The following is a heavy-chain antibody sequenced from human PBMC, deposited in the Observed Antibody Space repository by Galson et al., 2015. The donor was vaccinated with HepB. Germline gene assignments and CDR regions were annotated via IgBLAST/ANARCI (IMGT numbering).Heavy chain of an antibody. CDR2: ISYDGSNK. Sequence: SLRLSCAASGFTFSSYAMHWVRQAPGKGLEWVAVISYDGSNKYYADSVKGRFTISRDNSKNTLYLQMNSLRAEDTAVYYCAREKAVAAPSSSLDVWGQGTTVTVSS. CDR1: GFTFSSYA. D-gene: IGHD6-19*01. V-gene: IGHV3-30*04. CDR3: AREKAVAAPSSSLDV. J-gene: IGHJ6*02.